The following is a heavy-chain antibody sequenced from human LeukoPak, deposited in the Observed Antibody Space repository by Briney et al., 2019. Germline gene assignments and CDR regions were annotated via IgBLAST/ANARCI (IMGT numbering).Heavy chain of an antibody. CDR3: ARRSHFKTVRGDDAFDI. CDR2: ISAYNGKT. D-gene: IGHD3-10*01. CDR1: GYTFNNYG. V-gene: IGHV1-18*01. J-gene: IGHJ3*02. Sequence: ASVKVSCKASGYTFNNYGISWVRQAPGQGLEWVGWISAYNGKTNYVQKLQGGVTMTTDTSTSTAYMELRSLRSDDTAVYYCARRSHFKTVRGDDAFDIWGQGTMVIVSS.